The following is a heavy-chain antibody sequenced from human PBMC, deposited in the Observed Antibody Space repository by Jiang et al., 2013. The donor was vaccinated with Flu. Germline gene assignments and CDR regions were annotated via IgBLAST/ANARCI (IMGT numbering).Heavy chain of an antibody. V-gene: IGHV3-15*01. D-gene: IGHD3-10*01. CDR2: IKTKTDGETT. CDR3: TTPPLDMVRRVHNLALR. CDR1: GFTFSNAW. Sequence: SCAASGFTFSNAWMSWVRQAPGKGLEWVGRIKTKTDGETTDYPAPVKGRFTISRDDSKNTLYLQMNSLKTEDTAVYYCTTPPLDMVRRVHNLALRWGQGTLVTVSS. J-gene: IGHJ4*02.